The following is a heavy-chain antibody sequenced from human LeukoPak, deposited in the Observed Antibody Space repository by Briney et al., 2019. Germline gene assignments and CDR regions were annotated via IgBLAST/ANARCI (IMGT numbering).Heavy chain of an antibody. CDR3: AKDLATVTIYFDY. V-gene: IGHV1-8*01. Sequence: ASVKVSCKASGYTFTSYDINWVRQATGQGLEWMGWMNPNSGNTGYAQKFQGRVTMTRNTSISTAYMELSSLRSEDTAVYYCAKDLATVTIYFDYWGQGTLVTVSS. D-gene: IGHD4-11*01. J-gene: IGHJ4*02. CDR2: MNPNSGNT. CDR1: GYTFTSYD.